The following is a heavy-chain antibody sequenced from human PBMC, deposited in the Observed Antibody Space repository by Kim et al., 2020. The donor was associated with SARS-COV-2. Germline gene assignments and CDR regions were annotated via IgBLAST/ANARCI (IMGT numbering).Heavy chain of an antibody. Sequence: NYNPSLKSRVTISVDTSKNQFSLKLSSVTAADTAVYYCARFLLESSALDYWGQGTLVTVSS. D-gene: IGHD3-22*01. V-gene: IGHV4-34*01. J-gene: IGHJ4*02. CDR3: ARFLLESSALDY.